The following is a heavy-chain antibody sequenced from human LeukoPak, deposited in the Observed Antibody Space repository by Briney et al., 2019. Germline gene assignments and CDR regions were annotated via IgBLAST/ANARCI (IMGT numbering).Heavy chain of an antibody. Sequence: SETLSLTCAVSGGSISSSNWWSWVRQPPGKALEWSGEIHQGGTTNYNTSLNSRVTITLDKSKNRLSLSLSSVTAADTAVYYCGGYYFESSGYYPGDYWGEGTLVTVSS. CDR2: IHQGGTT. CDR3: GGYYFESSGYYPGDY. J-gene: IGHJ4*02. D-gene: IGHD3-22*01. CDR1: GGSISSSNW. V-gene: IGHV4-4*02.